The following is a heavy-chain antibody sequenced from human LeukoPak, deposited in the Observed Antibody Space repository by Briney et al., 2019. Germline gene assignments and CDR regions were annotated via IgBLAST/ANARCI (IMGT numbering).Heavy chain of an antibody. Sequence: PSETLSLTCAVYGGSFSGYYWSWIRQPPGKGLEWIGEINHSGSTNYNPSLKSRVTISVDTSKNQFSLKLSSVTAADTAVYYCARRTQLWQLDYYYGMDVWGQGTTVTVSS. D-gene: IGHD5-18*01. CDR3: ARRTQLWQLDYYYGMDV. V-gene: IGHV4-34*01. J-gene: IGHJ6*02. CDR1: GGSFSGYY. CDR2: INHSGST.